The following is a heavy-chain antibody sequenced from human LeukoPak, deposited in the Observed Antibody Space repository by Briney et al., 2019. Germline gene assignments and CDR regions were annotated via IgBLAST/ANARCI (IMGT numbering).Heavy chain of an antibody. V-gene: IGHV4-59*08. Sequence: PSETLSLTCTVSGGSISSYYRSWIRQPPGKGLEWIGYIYYSGSTNYNPSLKSRVTISVDTSKNQFSLKLSSVTAADTAVYYCARTLTYYYASSGYYFDYWGQGTLVTVSS. D-gene: IGHD3-22*01. CDR2: IYYSGST. J-gene: IGHJ4*02. CDR1: GGSISSYY. CDR3: ARTLTYYYASSGYYFDY.